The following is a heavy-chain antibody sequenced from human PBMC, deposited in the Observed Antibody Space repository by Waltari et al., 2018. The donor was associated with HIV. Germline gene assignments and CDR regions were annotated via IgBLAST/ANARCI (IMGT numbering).Heavy chain of an antibody. D-gene: IGHD3-22*01. Sequence: EVQLVESGGGLVQPGRSLKLSCVASGFTFDEYGMHWVRQAPGKGLEVVSSIGWNSANRDYADSFKGRFTISRDNAKHSLYLHMSNLRAEDTAFYFCAKVSMIRSAGYRYRHVGNWGQGTLVTVSS. J-gene: IGHJ4*02. V-gene: IGHV3-9*01. CDR1: GFTFDEYG. CDR3: AKVSMIRSAGYRYRHVGN. CDR2: IGWNSANR.